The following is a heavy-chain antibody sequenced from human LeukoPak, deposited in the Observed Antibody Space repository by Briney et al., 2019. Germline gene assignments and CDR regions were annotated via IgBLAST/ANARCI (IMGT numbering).Heavy chain of an antibody. J-gene: IGHJ4*02. D-gene: IGHD4-23*01. CDR2: IGYEGVHK. CDR1: GFTFNNFG. Sequence: GGSLRLSCAASGFTFNNFGMHCVRQAPGKGLEWVSFIGYEGVHKYYADSVKGRFTISKDNSKATLYLQMNSLRPEDTAVYYCAKDLHGGYSSDHWGQGTLVTVFS. CDR3: AKDLHGGYSSDH. V-gene: IGHV3-30*02.